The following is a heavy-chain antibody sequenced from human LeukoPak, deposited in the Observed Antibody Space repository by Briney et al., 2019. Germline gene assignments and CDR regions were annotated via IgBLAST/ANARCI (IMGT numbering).Heavy chain of an antibody. CDR2: ISGAGGST. CDR1: GFTFSSYA. D-gene: IGHD4-17*01. Sequence: GGSLRLSCAASGFTFSSYAMSWVRQAPGKGLEWVSGISGAGGSTYYADSVKGRFTISRDNSKNTLYLQTNSLRAEDTAIYYCAKHRETYGDSCLDDYWGQGTLVTASS. V-gene: IGHV3-23*01. CDR3: AKHRETYGDSCLDDY. J-gene: IGHJ4*02.